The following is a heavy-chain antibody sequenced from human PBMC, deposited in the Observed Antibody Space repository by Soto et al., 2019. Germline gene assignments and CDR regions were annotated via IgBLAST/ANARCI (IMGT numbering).Heavy chain of an antibody. D-gene: IGHD3-3*01. Sequence: ASVKVSCKASGYTFTGYYMHWVRQAPGQGLEWMGWINPNSGGTNYAQKFQGRVTMTRDTSISTAYMELSRLRSDDTAVYYCAGFWFAGAVYYGMEVWGQGTTVNVP. V-gene: IGHV1-2*02. CDR2: INPNSGGT. CDR1: GYTFTGYY. J-gene: IGHJ6*02. CDR3: AGFWFAGAVYYGMEV.